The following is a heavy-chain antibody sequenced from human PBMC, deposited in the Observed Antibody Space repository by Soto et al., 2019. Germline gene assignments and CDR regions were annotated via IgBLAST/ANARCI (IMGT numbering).Heavy chain of an antibody. V-gene: IGHV4-34*02. CDR1: GGSRRGSY. J-gene: IGHJ4*02. CDR2: VTHSGST. Sequence: QVHLQQWGAGLLKPSETLSLTGGVYGGSRRGSYWSWIRQPPGKALEWLGKVTHSGSTTFNPSLKSRVSVSVDTSDNQFSLNLTSVTAADTAVYYCARGHIPVYGPVPDYFDSWGQGTLVTVSS. CDR3: ARGHIPVYGPVPDYFDS. D-gene: IGHD2-21*01.